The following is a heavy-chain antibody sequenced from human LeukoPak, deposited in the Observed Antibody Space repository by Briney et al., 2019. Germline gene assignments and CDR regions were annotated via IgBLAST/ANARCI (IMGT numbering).Heavy chain of an antibody. J-gene: IGHJ6*03. CDR1: GFTFSSYE. Sequence: GGSLRLSCAASGFTFSSYEMNWVRQAPGKGLEWVSYISSSGSTIYYADSVKGRFTISRDNAKNSLYLQMNSLRAEDTAVYYCARSEGDYYYYYMDVWGKGTTVTISS. CDR3: ARSEGDYYYYYMDV. CDR2: ISSSGSTI. V-gene: IGHV3-48*03.